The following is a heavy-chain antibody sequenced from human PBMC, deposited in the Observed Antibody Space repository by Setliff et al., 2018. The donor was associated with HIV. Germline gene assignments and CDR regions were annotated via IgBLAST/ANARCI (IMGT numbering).Heavy chain of an antibody. CDR2: IKKDGSEK. J-gene: IGHJ4*02. CDR1: GFTFADFG. D-gene: IGHD2-15*01. Sequence: GGSLRLSCAVSGFTFADFGMSWVRQAPGKGLEWVANIKKDGSEKNLVDSVKGRFSISRDNAQNSVFLQMDSMRVEDTAVYYCVVGHYRSTSGWGQGTMVTVSS. CDR3: VVGHYRSTSG. V-gene: IGHV3-7*03.